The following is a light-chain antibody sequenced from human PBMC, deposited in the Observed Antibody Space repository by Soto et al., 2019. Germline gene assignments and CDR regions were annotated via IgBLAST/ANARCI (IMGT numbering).Light chain of an antibody. CDR3: CSYAGSSAYV. CDR1: SSDVGSYNL. V-gene: IGLV2-23*01. J-gene: IGLJ1*01. Sequence: QSALTQPASVSGSPGQSITLSCTGTSSDVGSYNLVSWYQQHPGKAPKVMIYEGSKRPSGVSNRFSGSKSGNTSSLTSSGLQAEDEADYYCCSYAGSSAYVFGTGTKVTVL. CDR2: EGS.